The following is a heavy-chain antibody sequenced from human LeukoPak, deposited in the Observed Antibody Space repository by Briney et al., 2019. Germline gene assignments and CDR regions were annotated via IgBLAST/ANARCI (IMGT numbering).Heavy chain of an antibody. D-gene: IGHD5-12*01. V-gene: IGHV1-18*01. CDR2: ISAYNGNT. CDR3: ARRATYYYYYYMDV. CDR1: GYTFTSYG. Sequence: ASVKVSCKASGYTFTSYGISWVRQAPGQGLEWMGWISAYNGNTNYAQKLQGRVTMTTDTSTSTAYMELRSLRSDDTAVYYCARRATYYYYYYMDVWGKGTTVTVSS. J-gene: IGHJ6*03.